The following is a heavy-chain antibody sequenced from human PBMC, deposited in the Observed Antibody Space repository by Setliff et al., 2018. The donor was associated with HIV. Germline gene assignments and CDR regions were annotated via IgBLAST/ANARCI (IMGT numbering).Heavy chain of an antibody. CDR2: IWPGDSDA. CDR1: GYNITTYW. V-gene: IGHV5-51*01. Sequence: GESLKISCKASGYNITTYWIAWVRQMPGKGLEWMGIIWPGDSDARYSPSFQGQVTISADKSISTAYLQWSSLKASDTAMYYCARAGSGSYYNAPHYWGQGTLVTVSS. D-gene: IGHD3-10*01. CDR3: ARAGSGSYYNAPHY. J-gene: IGHJ4*02.